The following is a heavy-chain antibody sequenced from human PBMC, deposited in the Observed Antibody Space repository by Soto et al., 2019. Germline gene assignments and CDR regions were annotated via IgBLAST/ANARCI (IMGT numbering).Heavy chain of an antibody. Sequence: SETLSLTCAFSGGSISSSNWWSWVRQPPGKGLEWIGEIYHSGSTNYNPSLKSRVTISVDKSKNQFSLKLSSVTAADTAVYYCARYTDEYYDFWSGYIDWGQGTLVTVSS. V-gene: IGHV4-4*02. CDR2: IYHSGST. CDR1: GGSISSSNW. D-gene: IGHD3-3*01. J-gene: IGHJ4*02. CDR3: ARYTDEYYDFWSGYID.